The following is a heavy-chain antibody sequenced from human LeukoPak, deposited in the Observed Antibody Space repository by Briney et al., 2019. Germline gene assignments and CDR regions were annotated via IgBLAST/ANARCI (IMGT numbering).Heavy chain of an antibody. CDR3: AREGSTSGTNWFDP. Sequence: PSETLSLTCAVSDYSITSDYYWGWIRQPPGKGLEWSRSIYHSGTTDYNPSLKSRVTISVDTSKNQFSLKLTSVTAADTAVYYCAREGSTSGTNWFDPWGQGNLVTVSS. CDR1: DYSITSDYY. J-gene: IGHJ5*02. V-gene: IGHV4-38-2*02. CDR2: IYHSGTT. D-gene: IGHD3-10*01.